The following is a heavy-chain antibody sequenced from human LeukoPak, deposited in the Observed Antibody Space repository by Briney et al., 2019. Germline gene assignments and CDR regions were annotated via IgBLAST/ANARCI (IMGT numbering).Heavy chain of an antibody. D-gene: IGHD2-2*01. CDR2: ISSSGSTI. CDR1: GFTFSDYY. V-gene: IGHV3-11*01. J-gene: IGHJ6*02. CDR3: ARDLGRARVVPAVTPMDV. Sequence: GGSLRLSCAASGFTFSDYYMSWIRQAPGKGLEWVSYISSSGSTIYYADSVKGRFTISRDNAKNSLYLQMNSLRSDDTAVYYCARDLGRARVVPAVTPMDVWGQGTTVTVSS.